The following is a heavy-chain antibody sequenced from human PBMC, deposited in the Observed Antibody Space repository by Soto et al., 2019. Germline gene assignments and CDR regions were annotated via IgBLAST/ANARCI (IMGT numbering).Heavy chain of an antibody. V-gene: IGHV4-34*01. D-gene: IGHD6-6*01. CDR1: GGSFSGYY. CDR3: ARVRRKYSSSLPRYYYGMDV. CDR2: INHSGST. Sequence: SETLSLTCAVYGGSFSGYYWSWIRQPPGKGLEWIGEINHSGSTNYNPSLKSRVTISVDTSKNQFSLKLSSVTAADTAVYYCARVRRKYSSSLPRYYYGMDVWGQGTTVTVSS. J-gene: IGHJ6*02.